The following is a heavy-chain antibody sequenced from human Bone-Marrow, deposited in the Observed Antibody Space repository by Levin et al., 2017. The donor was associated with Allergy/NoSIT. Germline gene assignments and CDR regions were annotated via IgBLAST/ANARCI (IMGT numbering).Heavy chain of an antibody. D-gene: IGHD5-24*01. CDR2: IYPGDSDT. Sequence: KRGESLKISCQGSGYSFSSYWIGWVRQMSGKGLEWMGIIYPGDSDTRYSPSFQGQVTISADKSISTAYLQWSSLKASDAAMYYCARLPTLEMAAISGGAVGMDVWGQGTTVTVSS. V-gene: IGHV5-51*01. CDR1: GYSFSSYW. CDR3: ARLPTLEMAAISGGAVGMDV. J-gene: IGHJ6*02.